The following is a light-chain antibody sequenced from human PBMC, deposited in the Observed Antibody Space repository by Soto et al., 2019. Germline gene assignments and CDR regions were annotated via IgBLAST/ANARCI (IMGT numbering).Light chain of an antibody. Sequence: EIVMTQSPATLSVSPGERATLSCRASQSVSSNLAWYQQKPGQAHRLLIYGASTRATGIPARFSGSGSGTEFTLTISSLQSEDFAFYYGQQYNNWPRTYGQGTKVEIK. V-gene: IGKV3-15*01. CDR2: GAS. CDR1: QSVSSN. J-gene: IGKJ1*01. CDR3: QQYNNWPRT.